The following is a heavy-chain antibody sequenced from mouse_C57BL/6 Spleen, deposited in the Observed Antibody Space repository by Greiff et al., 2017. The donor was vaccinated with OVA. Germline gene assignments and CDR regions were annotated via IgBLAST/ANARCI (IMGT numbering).Heavy chain of an antibody. D-gene: IGHD2-12*01. J-gene: IGHJ2*01. V-gene: IGHV1-82*01. CDR1: GYAFSSSW. Sequence: VQLQQSGPELVKPGASVKISCKASGYAFSSSWMNWVKQRPGKGLEWIGRIYPGDGDTNYNGKFKGKATLTADKSSSTAYMQLSSLTSEDSAVYFCAREGASYYSDYWGQGTTLTVSS. CDR2: IYPGDGDT. CDR3: AREGASYYSDY.